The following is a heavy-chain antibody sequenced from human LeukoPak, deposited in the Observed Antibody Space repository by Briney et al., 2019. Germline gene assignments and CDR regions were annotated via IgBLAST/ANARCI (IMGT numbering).Heavy chain of an antibody. CDR2: IIPIFGTA. J-gene: IGHJ3*02. Sequence: GASVKVSCKASGGTFSSYAISWVRQAPGQGLEWMGGIIPIFGTANYAQKFQGRVTITADKSTSTAYMVLSSLRSEDTAVYYCASPGQNEDAFDIWGQGTMVTVSS. V-gene: IGHV1-69*06. CDR1: GGTFSSYA. CDR3: ASPGQNEDAFDI. D-gene: IGHD1-14*01.